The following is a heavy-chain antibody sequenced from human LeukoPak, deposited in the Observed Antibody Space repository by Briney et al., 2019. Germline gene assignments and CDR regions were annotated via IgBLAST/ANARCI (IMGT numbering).Heavy chain of an antibody. D-gene: IGHD4-17*01. V-gene: IGHV3-21*01. CDR3: ARDYTTTLTTATNFDY. J-gene: IGHJ4*02. CDR2: ISSSSTYI. Sequence: GGSLRLSCAVSGFTFSSYSTNWVRQAPGKGLEWVSSISSSSTYIFYADSMKGRFTISRDNTKNSLYLQMNSLRAEDTAIYYCARDYTTTLTTATNFDYWGQGTLVTVSS. CDR1: GFTFSSYS.